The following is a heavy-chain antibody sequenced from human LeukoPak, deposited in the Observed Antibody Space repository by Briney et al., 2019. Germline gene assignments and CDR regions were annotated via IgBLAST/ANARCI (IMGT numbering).Heavy chain of an antibody. J-gene: IGHJ3*02. D-gene: IGHD4-17*01. CDR3: ARDREHDYGAGEAFDI. CDR2: IYYSGST. V-gene: IGHV4-30-4*08. CDR1: GGSISSSSYY. Sequence: PSETLSLTCTVSGGSISSSSYYWGWIRQPPGKGLEWIGYIYYSGSTYYNPSLKSRVTISVDTSKNQFSLKLSSVTAADTAVYYCARDREHDYGAGEAFDIWGQGTMVTVSS.